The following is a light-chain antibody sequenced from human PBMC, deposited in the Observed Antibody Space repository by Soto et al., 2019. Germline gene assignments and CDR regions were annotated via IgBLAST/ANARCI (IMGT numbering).Light chain of an antibody. CDR2: AAS. V-gene: IGKV3-20*01. CDR3: QQYGRSPPNA. J-gene: IGKJ2*01. Sequence: EIVLTQSPGTLSLSPGETATLSCRASQSVSSNSLAWLQQKPGQAPRLLIYAASTRATGIADRFSGSGSGTDFTLTISRLETEDFAVYYCQQYGRSPPNAFGQGTKLEIK. CDR1: QSVSSNS.